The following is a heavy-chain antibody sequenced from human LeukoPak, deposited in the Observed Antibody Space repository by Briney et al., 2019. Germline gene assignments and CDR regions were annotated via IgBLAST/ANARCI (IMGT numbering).Heavy chain of an antibody. J-gene: IGHJ3*02. D-gene: IGHD4-11*01. CDR3: ARASTNQYSKGGAFDI. Sequence: GGSLRLSCAASGFTFSSYGMHWVRQAPGKGLEWVAVISYDGSNKNYADSVKGRFTISRDNSKNTLYLQMNSLRAEDTAVYYCARASTNQYSKGGAFDIWGQGTMVTVSS. V-gene: IGHV3-30*19. CDR1: GFTFSSYG. CDR2: ISYDGSNK.